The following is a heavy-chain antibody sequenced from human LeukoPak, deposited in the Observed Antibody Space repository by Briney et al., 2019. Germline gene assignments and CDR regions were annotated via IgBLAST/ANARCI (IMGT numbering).Heavy chain of an antibody. CDR2: INHSGST. V-gene: IGHV4-34*01. Sequence: SETLSLTCAVYGGSFSGYYWSWIRQPPGKGLEWIGEINHSGSTNYNPSLKSRVTISVDTSKNQFSLKLSSVAAADTAVYYCARTLPRAYDYVWGSYRMPFDYWAQGTLVTVSS. CDR1: GGSFSGYY. J-gene: IGHJ4*02. D-gene: IGHD3-16*02. CDR3: ARTLPRAYDYVWGSYRMPFDY.